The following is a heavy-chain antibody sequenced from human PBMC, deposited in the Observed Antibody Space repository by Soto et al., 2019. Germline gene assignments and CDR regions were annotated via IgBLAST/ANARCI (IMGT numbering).Heavy chain of an antibody. CDR2: IRRKANSYAT. CDR3: TRNKNDYDFWSGYPGA. Sequence: GGSLRPSCQASGFPFSGSAMHWVRQPSGKGLEWVGRIRRKANSYATAYAASVKGRFTISRDDSKNTAYLQMNSLKTEDTAVYYCTRNKNDYDFWSGYPGAWGQGT. V-gene: IGHV3-73*01. CDR1: GFPFSGSA. D-gene: IGHD3-3*01. J-gene: IGHJ5*02.